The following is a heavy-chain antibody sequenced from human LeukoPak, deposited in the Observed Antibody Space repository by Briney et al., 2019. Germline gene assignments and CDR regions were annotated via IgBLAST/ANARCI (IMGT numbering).Heavy chain of an antibody. CDR1: GYTFTGYY. V-gene: IGHV1-2*02. J-gene: IGHJ6*03. Sequence: ASVKVSCKASGYTFTGYYMHWVRQAPGQGLEWMGWINPNSGGTNYAQKFQGRVTMTRDTSISTAYMELSRLRSDDTAVYYCARDRKGGYYYYYMDVWGKGTTVTISS. CDR3: ARDRKGGYYYYYMDV. CDR2: INPNSGGT. D-gene: IGHD1-26*01.